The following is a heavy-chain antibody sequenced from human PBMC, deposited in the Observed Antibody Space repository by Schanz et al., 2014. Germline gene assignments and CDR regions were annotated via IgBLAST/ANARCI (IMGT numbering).Heavy chain of an antibody. CDR3: ARDRRNADLDY. CDR2: ITYNGGTI. CDR1: GFTFSSHS. Sequence: EVQLVESGGGLVQPGGSLRLSCAASGFTFSSHSFNWVRQAPGKGLEWISYITYNGGTIYYADSVKGRFTISRDNAKNSLYLEMNSLRAEDTALYYCARDRRNADLDYWGQGTLGTVSS. D-gene: IGHD1-1*01. J-gene: IGHJ4*02. V-gene: IGHV3-48*01.